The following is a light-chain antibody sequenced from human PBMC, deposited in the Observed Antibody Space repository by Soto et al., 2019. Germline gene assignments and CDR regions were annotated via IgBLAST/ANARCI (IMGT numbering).Light chain of an antibody. J-gene: IGKJ4*01. CDR1: QTVRNNY. V-gene: IGKV3-20*01. Sequence: EFVLTQSPGTLSLSPGERATLSCRASQTVRNNYLAWYQQKPGQAPRLLIYDASSRATGIPDRFSGGGSGTDFCLTISRLEPEDFAVYYCQQFSSYPLTFGGGTKV. CDR2: DAS. CDR3: QQFSSYPLT.